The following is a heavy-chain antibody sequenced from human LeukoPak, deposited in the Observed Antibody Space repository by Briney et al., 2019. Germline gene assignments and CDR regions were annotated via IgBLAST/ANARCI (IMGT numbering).Heavy chain of an antibody. CDR1: GFTFRAHG. CDR3: ANEDFA. Sequence: PGGTLRLSCAASGFTFRAHGMNWVRQAPGKGLEWVAFIRYDGSNKYYADSVKGRFTISRDNSKNTLYLQMNSLRAEDTAVYYCANEDFAWGQGTLVTVSS. V-gene: IGHV3-30*02. CDR2: IRYDGSNK. J-gene: IGHJ5*02. D-gene: IGHD3-3*01.